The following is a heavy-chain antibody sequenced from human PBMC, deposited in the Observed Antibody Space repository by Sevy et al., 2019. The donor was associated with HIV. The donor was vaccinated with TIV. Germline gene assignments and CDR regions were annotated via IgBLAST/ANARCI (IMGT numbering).Heavy chain of an antibody. Sequence: SETLSLTCNVSVASVSSGKYYWTWIRQPPGKDLEWIGHVSYSGRTNYNPSLKSRVTISEDTSKNQFSLSLNSVTAADTATYYCAREFYFYENSGFYCFDSWGLGILVTVSS. CDR2: VSYSGRT. CDR1: VASVSSGKYY. CDR3: AREFYFYENSGFYCFDS. V-gene: IGHV4-61*01. J-gene: IGHJ4*02. D-gene: IGHD3-22*01.